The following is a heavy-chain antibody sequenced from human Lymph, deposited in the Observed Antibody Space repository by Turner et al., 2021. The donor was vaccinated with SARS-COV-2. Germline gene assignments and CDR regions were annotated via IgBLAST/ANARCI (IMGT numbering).Heavy chain of an antibody. Sequence: EVQLVESGGGLVKPGGSLRLSCSASGFTFSSCSMNWVRQAPGKGLEWVSSITSSSRTYIYYADSVKGRFTISRDNAKNSLFLQMNSLRAEDTSVYYCARDLQPYNFYGMDVWGQGTTVTVSS. V-gene: IGHV3-21*01. CDR2: ITSSSRTYI. CDR3: ARDLQPYNFYGMDV. CDR1: GFTFSSCS. D-gene: IGHD1-1*01. J-gene: IGHJ6*02.